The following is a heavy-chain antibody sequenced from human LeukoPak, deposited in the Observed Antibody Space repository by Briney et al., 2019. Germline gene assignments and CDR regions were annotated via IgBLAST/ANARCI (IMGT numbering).Heavy chain of an antibody. CDR1: GFTFSSYG. D-gene: IGHD3-22*01. Sequence: SGRSLRLSCAASGFTFSSYGMHWVRQAPGKGLEWLAVIWYDGSNKYYADSVKGRFTISRDNSKNTLYLQMNSLRAEDTAVYYCARTFYFDNSGFVNFDYWGLGTLVTVSS. CDR3: ARTFYFDNSGFVNFDY. J-gene: IGHJ4*02. CDR2: IWYDGSNK. V-gene: IGHV3-33*01.